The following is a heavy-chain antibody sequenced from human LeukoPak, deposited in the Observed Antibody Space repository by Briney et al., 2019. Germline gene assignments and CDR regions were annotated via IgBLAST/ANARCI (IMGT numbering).Heavy chain of an antibody. J-gene: IGHJ4*02. V-gene: IGHV7-4-1*02. Sequence: ASVKVSCKASGYTFTSYAMNWVRQAPGQGLEWMGWINTNTGNPTYAQGFTGRFVFSLDTSVSTAYLQISSLKAEDTAVYYCARDWSSQSSSLGIPDYWGQGTLVTVSS. D-gene: IGHD6-6*01. CDR3: ARDWSSQSSSLGIPDY. CDR2: INTNTGNP. CDR1: GYTFTSYA.